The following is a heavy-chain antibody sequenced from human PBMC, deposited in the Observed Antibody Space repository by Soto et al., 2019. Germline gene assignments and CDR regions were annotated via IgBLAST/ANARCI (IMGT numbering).Heavy chain of an antibody. CDR2: MNPNSGNT. J-gene: IGHJ6*02. CDR3: ARWPDGYYYYGMDV. Sequence: QVQLVQSGAEVKKPGASVKVSCKASGYTFTSYDINWVRQATGQGLEWMGWMNPNSGNTGYAQKFQGRVTMNRNTSISTAYMALSSLRSEDTAVYYCARWPDGYYYYGMDVWGQGTTVTVSS. CDR1: GYTFTSYD. V-gene: IGHV1-8*01.